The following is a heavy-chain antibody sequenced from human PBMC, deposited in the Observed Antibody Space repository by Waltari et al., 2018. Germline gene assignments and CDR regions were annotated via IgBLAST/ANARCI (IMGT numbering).Heavy chain of an antibody. CDR2: IYHSGST. CDR3: ARVDIAVAGTGPGGYYYMDV. Sequence: QVQLQESGPGLVKPSETLSLTCAVSGYSISSGYYWGWIRPPPGKGLEWIGSIYHSGSTYYNPSLKSRVTISVDTSKNQFSLKLSSVTAADTAVYYCARVDIAVAGTGPGGYYYMDVWGKGTTVTVSS. V-gene: IGHV4-38-2*01. J-gene: IGHJ6*03. CDR1: GYSISSGYY. D-gene: IGHD6-19*01.